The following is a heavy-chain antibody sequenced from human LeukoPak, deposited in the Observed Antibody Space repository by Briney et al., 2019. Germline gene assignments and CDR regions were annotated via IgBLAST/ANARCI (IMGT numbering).Heavy chain of an antibody. CDR3: ARVRIVGATHDYYYGMDV. CDR2: MNPNSGNT. J-gene: IGHJ6*02. V-gene: IGHV1-8*01. Sequence: ASVKVSCKASGYTFTSYDINWVRQATGQGLEWMGWMNPNSGNTGYAQKFQGRVTMTRNTSIGTAYTELSSLRSEDTAVYYCARVRIVGATHDYYYGMDVWGQGTTVTVSS. CDR1: GYTFTSYD. D-gene: IGHD1-26*01.